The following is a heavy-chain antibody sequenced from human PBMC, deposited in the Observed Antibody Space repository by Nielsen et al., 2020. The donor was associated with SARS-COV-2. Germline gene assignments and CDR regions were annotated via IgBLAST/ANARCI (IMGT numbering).Heavy chain of an antibody. D-gene: IGHD3-22*01. J-gene: IGHJ4*02. CDR3: ARVGSGYYFGSVDY. Sequence: SETLSLTCTVSGGSISSYYWSWIRQPPGKGLEWIGYIYYSGSTNYNPSLKSRVTISVDTSKNQFSLKLSSVTAADTAVYYCARVGSGYYFGSVDYWGQGTLVTVSS. V-gene: IGHV4-59*12. CDR1: GGSISSYY. CDR2: IYYSGST.